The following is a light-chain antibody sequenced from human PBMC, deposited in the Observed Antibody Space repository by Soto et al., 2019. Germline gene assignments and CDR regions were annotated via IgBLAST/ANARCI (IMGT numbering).Light chain of an antibody. V-gene: IGKV2-30*01. CDR1: QSLVDNDGYSY. CDR3: MQGTHWPYT. Sequence: VVMTQSPLSLPVTLGEPASVSCRSSQSLVDNDGYSYLSWFQQRPGQSPRRLIYKVSNRDSGVPDRFSGSGSDTDFTLKISRVVPEDVGVYYCMQGTHWPYTFGQGTQLEIK. J-gene: IGKJ2*01. CDR2: KVS.